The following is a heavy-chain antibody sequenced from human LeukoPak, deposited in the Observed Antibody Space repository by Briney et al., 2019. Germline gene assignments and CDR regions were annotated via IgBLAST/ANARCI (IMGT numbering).Heavy chain of an antibody. CDR1: GYTFTTYG. Sequence: ASVTVSCMTSGYTFTTYGISWVRQAPGQGLEWMGWISGSNGNTKYAQKVQGRVTMTTDTSTTTAYMEVRSLRSDDTAVYYCARDRDRMVQGVTALFDYWGQGTLVTVSS. V-gene: IGHV1-18*04. CDR2: ISGSNGNT. D-gene: IGHD3-10*01. J-gene: IGHJ4*02. CDR3: ARDRDRMVQGVTALFDY.